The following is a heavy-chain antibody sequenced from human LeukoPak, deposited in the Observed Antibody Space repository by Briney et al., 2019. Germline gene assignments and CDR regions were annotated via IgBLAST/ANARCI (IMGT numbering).Heavy chain of an antibody. CDR3: ARRERWLHQVFDY. CDR2: IYYSGST. V-gene: IGHV4-59*08. J-gene: IGHJ4*02. CDR1: GGSISSYY. Sequence: PSETLSLTCTVSGGSISSYYWSWIRQPPGKGLEWIGYIYYSGSTNYNPSLKSRVTISVDTSKNQFSLKLSSVTAADTAVYYCARRERWLHQVFDYWGQGTLVTVSS. D-gene: IGHD5-24*01.